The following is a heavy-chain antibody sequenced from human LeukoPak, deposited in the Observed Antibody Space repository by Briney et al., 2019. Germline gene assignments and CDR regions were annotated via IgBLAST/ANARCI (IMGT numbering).Heavy chain of an antibody. V-gene: IGHV1-2*02. D-gene: IGHD2-2*01. CDR2: INPNSGGT. CDR3: ARVRIGIVVVPAAIDY. CDR1: GYTLTGYY. Sequence: ASVKVSCKASGYTLTGYYMHWVRQAPGQGLEWMGWINPNSGGTNYAQKFQGRVTMTRDTSISTAYMELSRLRSDDTAVYYWARVRIGIVVVPAAIDYWGQGTLVTVSS. J-gene: IGHJ4*02.